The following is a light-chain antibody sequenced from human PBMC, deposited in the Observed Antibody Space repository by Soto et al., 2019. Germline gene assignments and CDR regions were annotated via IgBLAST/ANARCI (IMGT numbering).Light chain of an antibody. CDR2: DVS. CDR1: SSDVGGYNY. CDR3: SSYRASSTTHYV. J-gene: IGLJ1*01. V-gene: IGLV2-14*03. Sequence: QSVLTQPASLSGSPGQSITISCTGTSSDVGGYNYVSWYQQHPGKAPKLMIYDVSNRPSGVSNRFSGSKSGNTASLTISGLQAEDEADYYCSSYRASSTTHYVLGTGTKLTVL.